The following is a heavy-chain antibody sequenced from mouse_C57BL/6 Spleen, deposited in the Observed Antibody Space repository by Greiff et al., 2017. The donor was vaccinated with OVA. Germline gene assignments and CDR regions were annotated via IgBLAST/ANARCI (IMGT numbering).Heavy chain of an antibody. CDR1: GYTFTSYW. D-gene: IGHD2-5*01. CDR2: IDPSDSET. V-gene: IGHV1-52*01. Sequence: QVHVKQPGAELVRPGSSVKLSCKASGYTFTSYWMHWVKQRPTQGLEWIGNIDPSDSETHYNQKFKDKATLTVDKSSSTAYMQLSSLTSEDSAVYYCARHSNFSFDYWGQGTTLTVSS. CDR3: ARHSNFSFDY. J-gene: IGHJ2*01.